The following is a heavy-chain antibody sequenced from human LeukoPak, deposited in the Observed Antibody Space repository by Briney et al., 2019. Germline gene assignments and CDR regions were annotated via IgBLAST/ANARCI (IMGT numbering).Heavy chain of an antibody. V-gene: IGHV5-51*01. D-gene: IGHD1-26*01. Sequence: GESLKISCKASGYNFISYWIGWVRQMPGKGLEWMGIISLGDSDTRYSPSFQGQVTISADKSISTAYLQWSSLEASDTAMYYCARRVGADFDYWGQGTLVTVSS. CDR3: ARRVGADFDY. J-gene: IGHJ4*02. CDR1: GYNFISYW. CDR2: ISLGDSDT.